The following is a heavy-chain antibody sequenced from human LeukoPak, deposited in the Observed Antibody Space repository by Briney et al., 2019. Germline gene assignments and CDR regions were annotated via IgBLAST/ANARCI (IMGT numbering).Heavy chain of an antibody. CDR3: ARCTASCYANAFDV. CDR2: INGGGDAT. Sequence: GGSLRLSCAAPGFTFSNYDMHWVRQAPGKGLEWVSAINGGGDATEYADSVKGRFTISRDNSKKTLYLQMNSLRPEDTAVYYCARCTASCYANAFDVWGQGTLLTVSS. CDR1: GFTFSNYD. V-gene: IGHV3-23*01. J-gene: IGHJ3*01. D-gene: IGHD2-2*01.